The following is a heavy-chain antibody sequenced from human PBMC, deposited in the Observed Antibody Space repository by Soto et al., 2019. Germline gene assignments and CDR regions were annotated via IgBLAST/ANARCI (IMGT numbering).Heavy chain of an antibody. D-gene: IGHD3-10*01. CDR3: AKDQYYYGSGSSYYYYYGMDG. CDR2: ISGSGGST. J-gene: IGHJ6*01. CDR1: GFTFSSYA. Sequence: PGGSLRLSCAASGFTFSSYAMSWVRQAPGKGLEWVSAISGSGGSTYYADSVKGRFTISRDNSKNTLYLQMNSLRAEDTAVYYCAKDQYYYGSGSSYYYYYGMDGWGQGTTVTVS. V-gene: IGHV3-23*01.